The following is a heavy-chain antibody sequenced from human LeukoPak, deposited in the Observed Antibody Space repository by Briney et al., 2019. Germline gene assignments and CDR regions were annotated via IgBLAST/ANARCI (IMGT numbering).Heavy chain of an antibody. V-gene: IGHV3-30*02. CDR1: GFTFRNYG. CDR2: IWSDGNNR. J-gene: IGHJ6*03. CDR3: AKDPGASVSGFYMDG. Sequence: GGSERLLCAASGFTFRNYGMHWVRQATGKGLEWVSFIWSDGNNRFYADSVKGRFTISRDNSKNMLYLQMDTLRAEDTALYYCAKDPGASVSGFYMDGWGKGTKVIVSS. D-gene: IGHD2-8*02.